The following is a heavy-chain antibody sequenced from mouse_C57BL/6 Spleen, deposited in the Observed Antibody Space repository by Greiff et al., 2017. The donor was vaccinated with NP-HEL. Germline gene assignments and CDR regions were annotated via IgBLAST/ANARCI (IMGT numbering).Heavy chain of an antibody. Sequence: QVQLQQPGAELVKPGASVKLSCKASGYTFTSYWMHWVKPRPGKGLEWIGMIHPNSGSTNYNEKLKSKATLTVEKSSSTAYMQLSSLTSEDSAVYYCAGGSNAVVEYYYDCWGQGTTVTVAS. CDR3: AGGSNAVVEYYYDC. V-gene: IGHV1-64*01. J-gene: IGHJ2*01. D-gene: IGHD1-1*01. CDR1: GYTFTSYW. CDR2: IHPNSGST.